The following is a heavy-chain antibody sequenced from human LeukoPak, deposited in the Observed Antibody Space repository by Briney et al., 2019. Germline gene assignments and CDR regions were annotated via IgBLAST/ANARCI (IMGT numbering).Heavy chain of an antibody. D-gene: IGHD6-13*01. CDR3: ASDGRKALYSSSWYDDAFDI. CDR2: IYPGDSDT. J-gene: IGHJ3*02. Sequence: GESLKISCKGSGYRFTSYWIGWVRQMPGKGLEWMGIIYPGDSDTRSSPSFQGQVTISADKSISTAYLQWSSLKASDTAMYYCASDGRKALYSSSWYDDAFDIWGQGTMVTVSS. V-gene: IGHV5-51*01. CDR1: GYRFTSYW.